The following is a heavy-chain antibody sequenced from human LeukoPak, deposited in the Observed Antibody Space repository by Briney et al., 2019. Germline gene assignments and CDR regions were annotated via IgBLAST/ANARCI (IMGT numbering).Heavy chain of an antibody. CDR2: IYSGGST. CDR3: ARDAKWFDP. CDR1: GFTFSSNY. V-gene: IGHV3-53*01. Sequence: GGSLRLSCAASGFTFSSNYMSWVRQAPGKGLEWVSVIYSGGSTYYSDPVKGRFTISRDNSKNTLYLQMNSLRAEDTTVYYCARDAKWFDPWGQGTLVTVSS. J-gene: IGHJ5*02.